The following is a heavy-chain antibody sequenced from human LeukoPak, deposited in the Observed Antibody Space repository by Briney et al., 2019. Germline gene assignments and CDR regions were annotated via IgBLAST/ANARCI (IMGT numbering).Heavy chain of an antibody. CDR3: ARRGGSGWYFDY. Sequence: SETLSLTCTVSAGSISSSSHSWSWIRQPPGKGLEWIGSIYHSGNTYYKPSLKSRVTISVDTSNNQLSLKVSSVTAADTAVYYCARRGGSGWYFDYWGQGTLVTVSS. V-gene: IGHV4-39*01. D-gene: IGHD6-19*01. CDR2: IYHSGNT. CDR1: AGSISSSSHS. J-gene: IGHJ4*02.